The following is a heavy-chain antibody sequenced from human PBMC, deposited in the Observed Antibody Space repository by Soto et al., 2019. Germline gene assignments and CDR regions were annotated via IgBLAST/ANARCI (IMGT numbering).Heavy chain of an antibody. D-gene: IGHD3-22*01. V-gene: IGHV3-23*01. Sequence: EVQLLESGGGLGQPGGSLRLSCAASGFTFSSYAMSWVRQAPGKGLEWVSAISGSGGSTYYADSVKGRFTISRDNSKNTLYLQMNSLRAEDTAVYYCSNAFYDCSGLARLWPMIGPIICFDYWGQGTLVTVSS. CDR3: SNAFYDCSGLARLWPMIGPIICFDY. CDR2: ISGSGGST. CDR1: GFTFSSYA. J-gene: IGHJ4*02.